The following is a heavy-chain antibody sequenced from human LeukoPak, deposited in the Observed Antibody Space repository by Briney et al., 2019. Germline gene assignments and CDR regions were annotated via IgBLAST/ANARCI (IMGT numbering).Heavy chain of an antibody. CDR1: GGSISSYY. CDR3: ARDKAYYDFWSGYFPYYYYGMDV. J-gene: IGHJ6*02. D-gene: IGHD3-3*01. CDR2: IYYSGGT. Sequence: PSETLSLTCTVSGGSISSYYWSWIRQPPGKGLEWIGYIYYSGGTNYNPSLKSRVTISVDTSKNQFSLKLSSVTAADTAVYYCARDKAYYDFWSGYFPYYYYGMDVWGQGTTVTVSS. V-gene: IGHV4-59*01.